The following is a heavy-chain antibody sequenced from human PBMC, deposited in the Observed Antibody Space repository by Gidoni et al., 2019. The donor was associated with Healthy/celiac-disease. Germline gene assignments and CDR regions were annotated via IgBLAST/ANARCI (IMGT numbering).Heavy chain of an antibody. J-gene: IGHJ4*02. CDR2: ISYDGSNT. CDR1: GFTFSSYA. V-gene: IGHV3-30-3*01. D-gene: IGHD2-2*01. Sequence: QVQLVESGGGVVQPGRSLRLSCAASGFTFSSYAMHWVRQAPGKGLEWVAVISYDGSNTYYADSVKGRFTISRDNPKNTLYLQMNSLRAEDTAVYYCASGGGDDFLDFFVPGDYWGQGTLVTVSS. CDR3: ASGGGDDFLDFFVPGDY.